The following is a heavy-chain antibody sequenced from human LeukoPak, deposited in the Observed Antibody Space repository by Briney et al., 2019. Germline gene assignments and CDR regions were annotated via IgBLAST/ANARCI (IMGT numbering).Heavy chain of an antibody. D-gene: IGHD6-19*01. J-gene: IGHJ4*02. CDR2: ISGSGGST. CDR1: GFTFSSYA. V-gene: IGHV3-23*01. CDR3: AKSSSGWYVGGIDY. Sequence: GGSLRLSCAASGFTFSSYAMSWVRQAPGKGLEWVSAISGSGGSTYYADSVKGRFTISRDNSKNALYLQMNSLRAEDTAVYYCAKSSSGWYVGGIDYWGQGTLVTVSS.